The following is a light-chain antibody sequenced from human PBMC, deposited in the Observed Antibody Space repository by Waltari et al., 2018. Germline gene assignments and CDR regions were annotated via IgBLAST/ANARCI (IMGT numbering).Light chain of an antibody. CDR1: QSVLYSSNNGNY. CDR2: WAS. V-gene: IGKV4-1*01. CDR3: QQYAFIPHT. Sequence: DTVVIQSPDSLAVSLGERATINCKSSQSVLYSSNNGNYLAWYQQKPGQPPRLLIYWASTRESGVPERFSGSGSGTDFTLVISSLQAEDVGVYYCQQYAFIPHTFGRGTKLEIK. J-gene: IGKJ2*01.